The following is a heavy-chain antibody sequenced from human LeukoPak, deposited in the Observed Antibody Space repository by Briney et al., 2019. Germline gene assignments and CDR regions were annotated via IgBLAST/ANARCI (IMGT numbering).Heavy chain of an antibody. D-gene: IGHD3-22*01. Sequence: GGSLRLSCSASGFTFSTYWMHWVRQAPGKGLVWVSRIKSDGSTNYADSVKGRFTISRDNANNTLSLQMNSLRPEDTGVYYCARAPSEIGGYYPEYFRHWGQGTLVTVSS. V-gene: IGHV3-74*01. CDR2: IKSDGST. J-gene: IGHJ1*01. CDR3: ARAPSEIGGYYPEYFRH. CDR1: GFTFSTYW.